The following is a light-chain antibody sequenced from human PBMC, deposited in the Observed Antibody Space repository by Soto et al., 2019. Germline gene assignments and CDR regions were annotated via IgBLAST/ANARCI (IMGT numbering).Light chain of an antibody. Sequence: QSALTQPASVSGSPGQSITVSCTGTSSDVGGYNYVSWYQQHPGKAPRLMIYDVTNRPSGVSNRFSGSKSGNTASLTISGLQAVDEADYYCRPLRSSISYVFGTG. V-gene: IGLV2-14*01. CDR2: DVT. CDR1: SSDVGGYNY. CDR3: RPLRSSISYV. J-gene: IGLJ1*01.